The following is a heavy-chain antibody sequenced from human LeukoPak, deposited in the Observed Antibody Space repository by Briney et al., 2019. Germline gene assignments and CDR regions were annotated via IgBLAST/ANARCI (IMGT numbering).Heavy chain of an antibody. J-gene: IGHJ5*02. Sequence: GKSLRLSCAASGFTFSAYAMHWVRQAPGKGLEWVAVISYDGNNRYYADSVKGLFTISRDNSKNTLYLQMHSLGADDTAVYYCARDRAPDQHLAEGLWFDPWGQGTLVTVSS. CDR3: ARDRAPDQHLAEGLWFDP. V-gene: IGHV3-30-3*01. CDR1: GFTFSAYA. D-gene: IGHD3-10*01. CDR2: ISYDGNNR.